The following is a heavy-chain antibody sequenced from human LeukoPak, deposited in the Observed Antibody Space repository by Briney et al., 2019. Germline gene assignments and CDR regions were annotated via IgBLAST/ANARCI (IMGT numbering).Heavy chain of an antibody. V-gene: IGHV4-4*07. CDR1: GGSISSYY. CDR2: IYTSGST. D-gene: IGHD3-22*01. CDR3: ARGGTYYYDSSGYYGWFDP. Sequence: SETLSLTCTVSGGSISSYYWSWIRQPAGKGLEWIGRIYTSGSTNYNPSLKSRVTMSVDTSKNQFSLKLSSVTAADTAVYYCARGGTYYYDSSGYYGWFDPWGQGTLVTVSS. J-gene: IGHJ5*02.